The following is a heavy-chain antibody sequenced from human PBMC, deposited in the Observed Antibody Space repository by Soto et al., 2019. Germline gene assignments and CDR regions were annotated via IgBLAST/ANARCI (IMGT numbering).Heavy chain of an antibody. V-gene: IGHV4-39*01. D-gene: IGHD3-22*01. J-gene: IGHJ6*02. CDR1: GGSVTLTSYY. CDR2: VYYSGST. Sequence: PSETLSLTCSVSGGSVTLTSYYWGWIRQPPGKGLEWIGTVYYSGSTNYNPSLKSRVTISVDTSKNQFSLSLKSVTAADTAVYYCSSDYSGYSADPEYYGMDVWGQGTTVTVSS. CDR3: SSDYSGYSADPEYYGMDV.